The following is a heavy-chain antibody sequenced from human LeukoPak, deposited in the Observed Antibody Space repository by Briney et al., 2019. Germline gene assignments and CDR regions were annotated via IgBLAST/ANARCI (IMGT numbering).Heavy chain of an antibody. CDR3: ARGSYCTSASCHYGVDV. J-gene: IGHJ6*02. V-gene: IGHV4-61*01. Sequence: SETLSLTCTVSGGSVSSGSYYWSWIRQPPGKGLEWIGYIYYSGSTNYNPSLKSRVTISVDTSKNQFSLKLNSVTAADTAVYFCARGSYCTSASCHYGVDVWGQGTTVTVSS. D-gene: IGHD2-2*01. CDR2: IYYSGST. CDR1: GGSVSSGSYY.